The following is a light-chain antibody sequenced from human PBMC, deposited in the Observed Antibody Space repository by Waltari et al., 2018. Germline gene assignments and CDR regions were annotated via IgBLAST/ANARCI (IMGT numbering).Light chain of an antibody. Sequence: QSGLTQPASVSGSPGQSITISCTGTSSDVGNYNLVPWYQQYPGKAPTLMVYEVTKRASGVSDRFSGSKSGNTASLTIYGLQSEDEADYYCCSYAGFGIYVFGTGTKVTVL. CDR1: SSDVGNYNL. CDR3: CSYAGFGIYV. J-gene: IGLJ1*01. CDR2: EVT. V-gene: IGLV2-23*02.